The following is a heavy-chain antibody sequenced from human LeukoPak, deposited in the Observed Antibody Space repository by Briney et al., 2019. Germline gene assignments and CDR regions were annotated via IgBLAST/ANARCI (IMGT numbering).Heavy chain of an antibody. CDR3: ADLAATEEDRHATRSQDCYFDY. J-gene: IGHJ4*02. CDR1: GYWFTSYW. CDR2: IYPGDSVT. V-gene: IGHV5-51*01. Sequence: EPLKISCKASGYWFTSYWIGWVRQMPGKGLEWMGIIYPGDSVTRYSPSFQGQVTLSADKSISTAYLQWNSLKASETASDTSADLAATEEDRHATRSQDCYFDYWGQGTLVTVSS. D-gene: IGHD2-15*01.